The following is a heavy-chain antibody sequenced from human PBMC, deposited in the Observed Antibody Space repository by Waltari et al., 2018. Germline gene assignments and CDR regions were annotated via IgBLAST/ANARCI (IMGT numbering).Heavy chain of an antibody. V-gene: IGHV3-7*01. CDR3: AIGGVETSWYWRY. D-gene: IGHD6-13*01. J-gene: IGHJ4*02. CDR2: IKTDGSET. CDR1: GSTFSSSW. Sequence: EVQVVESGGGLVQPGGSLRLSCAASGSTFSSSWMTVVRQAPGKGLEWVANIKTDGSETYYVDSVKGRFTISRDNTKNSLYLQMSSLRAEDTAVYYCAIGGVETSWYWRYWGQGTLVTVSS.